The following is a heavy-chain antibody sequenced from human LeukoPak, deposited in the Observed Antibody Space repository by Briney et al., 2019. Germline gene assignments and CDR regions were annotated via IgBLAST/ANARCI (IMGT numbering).Heavy chain of an antibody. D-gene: IGHD2-8*01. CDR3: ARVVGYCTNGVCYANWFDP. Sequence: PSETLSLTCAVSGGSISSGGYSWSWIRQPPGKGLEWIGYIYYSGSTYYNPSLKSRVTISVDASKNQFSLKLSSVTAADTAVYYCARVVGYCTNGVCYANWFDPWGQGTLVTVSS. J-gene: IGHJ5*02. V-gene: IGHV4-30-4*07. CDR2: IYYSGST. CDR1: GGSISSGGYS.